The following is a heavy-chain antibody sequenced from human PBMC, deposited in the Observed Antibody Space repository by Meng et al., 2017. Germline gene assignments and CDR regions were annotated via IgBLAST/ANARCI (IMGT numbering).Heavy chain of an antibody. D-gene: IGHD2-2*01. CDR3: ASNIPPRWDIVVVPAAEVPYYYYGMDV. J-gene: IGHJ6*02. CDR2: INPNSGGT. Sequence: ASVKVSCKASGYTFTGYYMHWVRQAPGQGLEWMGRINPNSGGTNYAQKLQGRVTMTRDTSISTAYMELSRLRSDDTAVYYCASNIPPRWDIVVVPAAEVPYYYYGMDVWGQGTTVTVSS. V-gene: IGHV1-2*06. CDR1: GYTFTGYY.